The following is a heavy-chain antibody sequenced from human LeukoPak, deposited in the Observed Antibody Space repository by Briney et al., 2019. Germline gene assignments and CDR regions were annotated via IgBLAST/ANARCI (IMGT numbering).Heavy chain of an antibody. CDR1: GYTFTSYA. Sequence: SVKVSCKASGYTFTSYAMNWVRQAPGQGLEWMGGIIPIFGTANYAQKFQGRVTITADKSTSTAYMELSSLRSEDTAVYYCARDYYDSSGYYRCAFDIWGQGTMVTVSS. CDR2: IIPIFGTA. J-gene: IGHJ3*02. CDR3: ARDYYDSSGYYRCAFDI. D-gene: IGHD3-22*01. V-gene: IGHV1-69*06.